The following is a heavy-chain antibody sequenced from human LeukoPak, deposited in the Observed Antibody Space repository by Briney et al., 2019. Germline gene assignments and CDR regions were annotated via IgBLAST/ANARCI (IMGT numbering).Heavy chain of an antibody. CDR3: AKGGKWDVTPFDY. Sequence: GGSLRLSCAASGFTFSSYSMNWIRQAPGKGLEWVSTISGGGGSTYYADSVKGRFTISRDNSKNTLYLQVNSLRAEDTAVYYCAKGGKWDVTPFDYWGQGTLVTVSS. J-gene: IGHJ4*02. V-gene: IGHV3-23*01. D-gene: IGHD1-26*01. CDR2: ISGGGGST. CDR1: GFTFSSYS.